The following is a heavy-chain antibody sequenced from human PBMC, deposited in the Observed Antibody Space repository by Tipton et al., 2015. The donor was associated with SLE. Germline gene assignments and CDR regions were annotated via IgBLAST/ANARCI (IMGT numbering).Heavy chain of an antibody. Sequence: SLRLSCAASGFTFSSYAMHWVRQAPGKGLEWVAVISYDGSNKYYADSVKGRFTISRDNSKNTLYLQMNSLRAEDTAVYYCARGDTWAAAAPPGFDYWGQGTLVTVSS. D-gene: IGHD6-13*01. J-gene: IGHJ4*02. CDR2: ISYDGSNK. CDR3: ARGDTWAAAAPPGFDY. V-gene: IGHV3-30-3*01. CDR1: GFTFSSYA.